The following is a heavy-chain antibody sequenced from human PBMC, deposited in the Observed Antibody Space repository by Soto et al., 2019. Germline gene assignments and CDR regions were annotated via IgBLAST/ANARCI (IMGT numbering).Heavy chain of an antibody. D-gene: IGHD5-12*01. CDR3: TKVGRSAYAD. V-gene: IGHV3-15*01. Sequence: EVRLVESGGDFVWPGGSLRLSCAASGFTFSDFWMTWIRQAPGKGPEWVGRIKSKAAGGAIDYAAPVEGRFTISRDDSKKTLYLQMNNLRNEDTGVYFCTKVGRSAYADWGQGTLVTVSS. CDR2: IKSKAAGGAI. CDR1: GFTFSDFW. J-gene: IGHJ4*02.